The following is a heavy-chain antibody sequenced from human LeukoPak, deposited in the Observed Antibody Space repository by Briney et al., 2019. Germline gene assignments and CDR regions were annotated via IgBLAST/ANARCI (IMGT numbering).Heavy chain of an antibody. D-gene: IGHD3-10*01. CDR2: IIPIFDTA. J-gene: IGHJ5*02. Sequence: SVKVSCRASGGTFSSYAIGWVRQAPGQGLEWMGRIIPIFDTANYAQKFQGRVTITTDESTSTAYMELSSLRSEDTAVYYCATITMVRGVIGWFDPWGQGTLVTVSS. CDR3: ATITMVRGVIGWFDP. V-gene: IGHV1-69*05. CDR1: GGTFSSYA.